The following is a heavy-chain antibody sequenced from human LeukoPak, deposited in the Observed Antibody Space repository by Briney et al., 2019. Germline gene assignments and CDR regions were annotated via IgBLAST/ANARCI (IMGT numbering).Heavy chain of an antibody. V-gene: IGHV3-7*01. CDR3: ARDGNLATYYYYGMDV. J-gene: IGHJ6*02. CDR2: IKQDGSEK. CDR1: GFTFSSYW. D-gene: IGHD1-1*01. Sequence: GGSLRLSCAASGFTFSSYWMSWVRQAPGKGLEWVANIKQDGSEKYYVDSVKGRFTISRDNAKNSLYLQMNSLRAEDTAVYYCARDGNLATYYYYGMDVWGQGTTVTVSS.